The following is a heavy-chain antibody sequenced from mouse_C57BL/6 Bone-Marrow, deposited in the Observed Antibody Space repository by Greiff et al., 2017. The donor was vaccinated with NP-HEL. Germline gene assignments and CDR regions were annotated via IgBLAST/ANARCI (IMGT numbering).Heavy chain of an antibody. J-gene: IGHJ3*01. V-gene: IGHV5-4*03. Sequence: EVKLQESGGGLVKPGGSLKLSCAASGFTFSSYAMSWVRQTPEKRLEWVATISDGGSYTYYPDNVKGRFTISRDNAKNNLYLQMSHLKSEDTAMYYCARPFAYWGQGTLVTVSA. CDR2: ISDGGSYT. CDR3: ARPFAY. CDR1: GFTFSSYA.